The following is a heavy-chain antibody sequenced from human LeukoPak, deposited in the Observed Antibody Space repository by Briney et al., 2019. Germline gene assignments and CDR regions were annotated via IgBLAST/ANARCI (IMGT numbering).Heavy chain of an antibody. J-gene: IGHJ4*02. CDR2: IYTSGST. CDR3: ARVGDGYNLPRYFDY. D-gene: IGHD5-24*01. CDR1: VGSISSYY. V-gene: IGHV4-4*07. Sequence: PLETLSLTCTVSVGSISSYYWSWIRHTAGKGLEWIGRIYTSGSTNHNPTLNSRGTMSEDTPKNQFSLKLSSVTAADTAVYYCARVGDGYNLPRYFDYWGQGTLVTVSS.